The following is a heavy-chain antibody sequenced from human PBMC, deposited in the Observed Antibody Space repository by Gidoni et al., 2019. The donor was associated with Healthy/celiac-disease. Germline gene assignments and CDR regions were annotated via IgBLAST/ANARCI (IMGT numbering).Heavy chain of an antibody. CDR3: AREADYTIFGVVTANWFDP. J-gene: IGHJ5*02. V-gene: IGHV1-3*01. Sequence: QVQLVQSGAEGRNPGAPVRVSSRAPGYPSPTYAMHWVRQAPGQRLEWMGWINAGNGNTKYSQKFQGRVTITRDTSASTAYMELSSLRSEDTAVYYCAREADYTIFGVVTANWFDPWGQGTLVTVSS. CDR1: GYPSPTYA. D-gene: IGHD3-3*01. CDR2: INAGNGNT.